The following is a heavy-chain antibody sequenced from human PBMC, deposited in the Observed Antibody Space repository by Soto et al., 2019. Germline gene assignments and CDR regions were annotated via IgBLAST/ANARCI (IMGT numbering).Heavy chain of an antibody. CDR3: ARFLNVLMVYAIPSGLDP. CDR1: GGSISSGGYY. J-gene: IGHJ5*02. Sequence: SETLSLTCTVSGGSISSGGYYWSWIRQHPGKGLEWIGYIYYSGSTYYNPSLKSRVTISVDTSKNQFSLKLSSVTAADTAVYYCARFLNVLMVYAIPSGLDPWGQGTLVTVSS. V-gene: IGHV4-31*03. D-gene: IGHD2-8*01. CDR2: IYYSGST.